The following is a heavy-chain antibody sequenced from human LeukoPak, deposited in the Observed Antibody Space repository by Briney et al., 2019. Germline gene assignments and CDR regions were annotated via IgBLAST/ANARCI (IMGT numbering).Heavy chain of an antibody. D-gene: IGHD2-2*01. CDR1: GYTFTGYY. CDR2: INPNSGGT. CDR3: ARALVPAAIGWFDP. Sequence: ASVKVSCKASGYTFTGYYMHWVRQAPGQGLEWMGWINPNSGGTNYAQKFQGGVTMTRDTSISTAYMELSRLRSDDTAVYYCARALVPAAIGWFDPWGQGTLVTVSS. V-gene: IGHV1-2*02. J-gene: IGHJ5*02.